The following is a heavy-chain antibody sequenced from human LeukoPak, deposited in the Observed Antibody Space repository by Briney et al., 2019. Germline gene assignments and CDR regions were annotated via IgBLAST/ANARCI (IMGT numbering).Heavy chain of an antibody. CDR2: IRQDGSEK. CDR1: GFTLSTYW. J-gene: IGHJ5*02. D-gene: IGHD2-2*01. Sequence: GGSLRLSCAASGFTLSTYWMTWVRQAPGKGLEWVAYIRQDGSEKYYVDSVKGRSTISRDNAKNSLYLQMDSLRVEDTAVYYCARDGGVAAAPFDPWGQGTLVTVSS. V-gene: IGHV3-7*01. CDR3: ARDGGVAAAPFDP.